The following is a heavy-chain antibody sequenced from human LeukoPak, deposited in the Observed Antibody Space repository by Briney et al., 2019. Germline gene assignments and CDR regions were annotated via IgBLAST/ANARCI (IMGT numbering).Heavy chain of an antibody. J-gene: IGHJ3*02. V-gene: IGHV4-59*01. D-gene: IGHD2-2*01. CDR3: AREGYCSSTSCYEDAFDI. CDR1: GGSISSYY. CDR2: IYYSGST. Sequence: KASETLSLTCTVSGGSISSYYWSWIRQPPGKGLEWIGYIYYSGSTNYNPSLKSRVTISVDTSKNQFSLKLSSVTAADTAVYYCAREGYCSSTSCYEDAFDIWGKGTMVTVFS.